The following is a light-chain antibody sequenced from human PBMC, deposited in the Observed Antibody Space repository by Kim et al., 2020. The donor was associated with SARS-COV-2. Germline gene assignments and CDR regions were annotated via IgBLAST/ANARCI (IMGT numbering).Light chain of an antibody. J-gene: IGKJ1*01. CDR1: QSVSSSY. CDR2: GAS. V-gene: IGKV3-20*01. Sequence: EIVLTQSPGTLSLSPGERATLSCRASQSVSSSYLAWYQQKPGPAPRLLIYGASSRATGIPDMFSGSGSGTDFTLTISRLEPGDFAVYYCQQYGSSPRTFGQGTKVDI. CDR3: QQYGSSPRT.